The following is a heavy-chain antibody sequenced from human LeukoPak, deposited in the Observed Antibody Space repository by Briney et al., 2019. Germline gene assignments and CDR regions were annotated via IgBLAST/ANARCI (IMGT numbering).Heavy chain of an antibody. J-gene: IGHJ4*02. CDR2: INWNGGST. D-gene: IGHD6-6*01. V-gene: IGHV3-20*04. Sequence: GGSLRLSCAASGFTFDDYGMSWVRHAPGKGLEWVSGINWNGGSTGYADSVKGRFTISRDNAKNSLYLQMNSLRAEDTALYYCATQVEYSSSRYFDYWGQGTLVTVSS. CDR3: ATQVEYSSSRYFDY. CDR1: GFTFDDYG.